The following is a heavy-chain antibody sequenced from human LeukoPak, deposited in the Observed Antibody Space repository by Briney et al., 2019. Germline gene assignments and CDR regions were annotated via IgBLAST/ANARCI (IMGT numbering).Heavy chain of an antibody. CDR1: GFTFSSYV. V-gene: IGHV3-23*01. CDR2: ISGSGSNT. Sequence: SGGSLRLSCVASGFTFSSYVMNWVRQAPGKGLEWVSAISGSGSNTYYADSVKGRFTISRDNSKDTLYLQTNSRRAEDTAVYYCASRYCSSTSCSLDWGQGTLVTVSS. J-gene: IGHJ4*02. CDR3: ASRYCSSTSCSLD. D-gene: IGHD2-2*01.